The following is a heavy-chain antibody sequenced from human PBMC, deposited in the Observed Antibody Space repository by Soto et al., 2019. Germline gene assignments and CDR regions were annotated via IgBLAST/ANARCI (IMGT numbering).Heavy chain of an antibody. Sequence: SETLSLTCAVYGGSFSGAYWSWIRQTPGEGLEWIGEINHRGSAIYNPSLKSRVTISVDASKNQFSLRVTSVTAADTAVYYCARQSLTSRHFDYWGQGTPVTVSS. CDR2: INHRGSA. CDR1: GGSFSGAY. J-gene: IGHJ4*02. V-gene: IGHV4-34*01. CDR3: ARQSLTSRHFDY. D-gene: IGHD6-6*01.